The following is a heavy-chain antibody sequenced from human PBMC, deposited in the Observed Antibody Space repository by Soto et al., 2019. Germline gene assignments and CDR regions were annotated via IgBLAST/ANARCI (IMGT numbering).Heavy chain of an antibody. CDR2: IFYLGSS. Sequence: SETLSLTCTVSGDSIISSDFYWGWVRQPPGKGLEWIGSIFYLGSSYYNPSLKSRVTMSVDTSKNQFSLRLRSVTAADTALYFCARHSLALRKNNWFDPWAQGIMVTVSS. D-gene: IGHD3-3*02. J-gene: IGHJ5*02. CDR1: GDSIISSDFY. V-gene: IGHV4-39*01. CDR3: ARHSLALRKNNWFDP.